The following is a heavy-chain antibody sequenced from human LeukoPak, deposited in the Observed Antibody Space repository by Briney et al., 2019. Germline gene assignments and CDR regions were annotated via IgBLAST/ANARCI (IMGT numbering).Heavy chain of an antibody. J-gene: IGHJ4*02. D-gene: IGHD3-16*02. CDR1: GFTFSSYW. V-gene: IGHV3-7*01. CDR3: ASSGVGVRLGELSLD. CDR2: IKQDGSEK. Sequence: QPGGSLRLSCAASGFTFSSYWMSWVRQAPGKGLEWVANIKQDGSEKYYVDSVKGQFTISRDNAKNSLYLQMNSLRAEDTAVYYCASSGVGVRLGELSLDWGQGTLVTVSS.